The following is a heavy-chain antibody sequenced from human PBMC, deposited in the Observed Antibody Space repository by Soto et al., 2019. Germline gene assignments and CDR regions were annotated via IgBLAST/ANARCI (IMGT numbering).Heavy chain of an antibody. CDR3: AKDLTGYCSGGSCYLLDY. D-gene: IGHD2-15*01. J-gene: IGHJ4*02. Sequence: GGSLRLSCAASGFTFSSYGMHWVRQAPGKGLEWVAVISYDGSNKYYADSVKGRFTISRDNSKNTLYLQMNSLRAEDTAVYYCAKDLTGYCSGGSCYLLDYWGQGTLVTVSS. CDR2: ISYDGSNK. CDR1: GFTFSSYG. V-gene: IGHV3-30*18.